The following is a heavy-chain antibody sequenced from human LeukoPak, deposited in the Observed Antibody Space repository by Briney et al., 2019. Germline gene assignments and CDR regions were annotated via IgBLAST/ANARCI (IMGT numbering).Heavy chain of an antibody. Sequence: PAEALKTSCKAAGCISISDWITWLGRMPQTSLKWLGVIYPGDSNTKYTQSFQGRVTISAAKSTTTAYTQWSSLKASATAMYYCARTPGYAGKSYFDYWGQGTLVTVSS. CDR1: GCISISDW. CDR3: ARTPGYAGKSYFDY. J-gene: IGHJ4*02. D-gene: IGHD4-23*01. CDR2: IYPGDSNT. V-gene: IGHV5-51*01.